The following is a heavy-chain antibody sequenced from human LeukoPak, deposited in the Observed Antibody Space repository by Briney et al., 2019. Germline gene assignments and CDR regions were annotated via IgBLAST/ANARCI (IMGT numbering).Heavy chain of an antibody. Sequence: SETLSLTCTVSGYSISSGYYWGWIRQPPGKGLEWIGSIYRSGSTYYNPSLKSRVTISVDTSKNQFSLKLSSVTAADTAVYYCARDPLSTHGGLDYWGQGTLVTVSS. J-gene: IGHJ4*02. CDR1: GYSISSGYY. CDR2: IYRSGST. D-gene: IGHD6-25*01. V-gene: IGHV4-38-2*02. CDR3: ARDPLSTHGGLDY.